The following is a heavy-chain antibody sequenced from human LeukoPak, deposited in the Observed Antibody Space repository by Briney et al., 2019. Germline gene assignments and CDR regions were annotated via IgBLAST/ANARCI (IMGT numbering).Heavy chain of an antibody. CDR3: ARHSYGGSYFDY. CDR2: IYYSGST. V-gene: IGHV4-59*08. J-gene: IGHJ4*02. CDR1: GGSISSYY. D-gene: IGHD5-12*01. Sequence: SETLSLTCTVSGGSISSYYWSWIRQPPGKGLEWIGYIYYSGSTNYNPSLKSRVTISVDTSKNQFSLKLSSVTAADTAVYYCARHSYGGSYFDYWGQGTLVTVSS.